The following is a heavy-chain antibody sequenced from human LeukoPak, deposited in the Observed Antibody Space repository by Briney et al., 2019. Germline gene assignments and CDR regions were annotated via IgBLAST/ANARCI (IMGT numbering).Heavy chain of an antibody. D-gene: IGHD5-12*01. V-gene: IGHV3-23*01. J-gene: IGHJ4*02. Sequence: PGGSLRLSCAASGFTFSSYGMSWVRQAPGKGLEWVSAISGSGGSTYYADSVKGRFTISRDNSKNTLYLQMNSLRAEDTAVYYCARVRREVATIGFDYWGQGTLVTVSS. CDR1: GFTFSSYG. CDR2: ISGSGGST. CDR3: ARVRREVATIGFDY.